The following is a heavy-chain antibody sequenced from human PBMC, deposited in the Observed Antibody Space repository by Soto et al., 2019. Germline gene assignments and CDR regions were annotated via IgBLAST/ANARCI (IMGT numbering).Heavy chain of an antibody. D-gene: IGHD5-12*01. V-gene: IGHV1-3*01. CDR3: ASQDIVATIDYYDGMDV. Sequence: SVNGSCKASGYTFTSYAMHWVRQAPGQRLEWMGWINAGNGNTKYSQKFQGRVTITRDTSASTAYMELSSLRSEDTAVYYCASQDIVATIDYYDGMDVWGQGTTVTVSS. CDR1: GYTFTSYA. CDR2: INAGNGNT. J-gene: IGHJ6*02.